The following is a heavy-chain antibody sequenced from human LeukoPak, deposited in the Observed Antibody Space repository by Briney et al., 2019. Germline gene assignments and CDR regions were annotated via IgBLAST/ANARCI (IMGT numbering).Heavy chain of an antibody. D-gene: IGHD6-6*01. CDR1: GFTFSVSA. J-gene: IGHJ4*02. CDR3: TYTSSSGVVY. V-gene: IGHV3-73*01. Sequence: GGSLRLSCAASGFTFSVSAMYWVRQASGKGLGWIGRIRNKANNYATAYAASVKGRFTISREDSKNTAYLQMYSLKTEDTAVYYCTYTSSSGVVYWGQGTLVTVSS. CDR2: IRNKANNYAT.